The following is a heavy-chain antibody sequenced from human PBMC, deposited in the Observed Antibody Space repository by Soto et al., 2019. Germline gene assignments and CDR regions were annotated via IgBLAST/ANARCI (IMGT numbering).Heavy chain of an antibody. V-gene: IGHV3-30-3*01. CDR3: ARVSIAVAGIAYYFDY. J-gene: IGHJ4*02. D-gene: IGHD6-19*01. CDR2: ISHDGSNK. Sequence: ESGGGVVQPGRSLRLSCAASGFSFSSCAMHWVRQAPCKGLEWVAVISHDGSNKYYADSVKGRFTISRDNSINTLYLQMNSLRAEDTAVYYCARVSIAVAGIAYYFDYWGQGTLVTVSS. CDR1: GFSFSSCA.